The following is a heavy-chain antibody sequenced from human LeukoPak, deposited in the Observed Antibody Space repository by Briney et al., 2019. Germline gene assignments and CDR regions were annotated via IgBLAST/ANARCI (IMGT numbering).Heavy chain of an antibody. CDR3: VRGGPNSGSYSPFDY. CDR2: INTNTGNP. Sequence: ASVKVSCKASGYTFTSYAMNWVRQAPGQGLEWMGWINTNTGNPTYAQGFTGRFVFSLDTSVSTAYLQISSLKAEDTAVYYCVRGGPNSGSYSPFDYWGQGTLVTVSS. D-gene: IGHD1-26*01. V-gene: IGHV7-4-1*02. CDR1: GYTFTSYA. J-gene: IGHJ4*02.